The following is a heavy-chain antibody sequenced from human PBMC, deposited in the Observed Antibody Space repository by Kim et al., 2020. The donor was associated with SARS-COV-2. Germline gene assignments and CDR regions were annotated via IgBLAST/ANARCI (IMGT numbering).Heavy chain of an antibody. D-gene: IGHD2-2*01. CDR2: ISGSGGST. V-gene: IGHV3-23*01. J-gene: IGHJ4*02. Sequence: GGSLRLSCAASGFTFSSYAMSWVRQAPGKGLEWVSAISGSGGSTYYADSVKGRFTISRDNSKNTLYLQMNSLRAEDTAVYYCAKRGGALVRPADFDYWGQGTLVTVSS. CDR3: AKRGGALVRPADFDY. CDR1: GFTFSSYA.